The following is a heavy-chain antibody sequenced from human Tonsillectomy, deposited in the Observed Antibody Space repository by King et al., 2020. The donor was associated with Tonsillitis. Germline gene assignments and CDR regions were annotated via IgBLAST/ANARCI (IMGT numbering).Heavy chain of an antibody. CDR3: AKNRGYCSGGSCYFDY. V-gene: IGHV3-23*04. Sequence: DVQLVEAGGGLVQPGGSLRLSCSASGFTFTNYAMSWVRQAPGKGLEWGAAIRGSGGSTYYADTVKGRLTFARDNSKNTLYLQMNSLRAGDTAVYYCAKNRGYCSGGSCYFDYWGQGTLVTVSS. CDR2: IRGSGGST. CDR1: GFTFTNYA. J-gene: IGHJ4*02. D-gene: IGHD2-15*01.